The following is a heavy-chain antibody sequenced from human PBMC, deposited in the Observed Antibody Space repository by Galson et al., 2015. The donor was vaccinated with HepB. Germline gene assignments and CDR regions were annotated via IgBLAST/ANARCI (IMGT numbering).Heavy chain of an antibody. CDR1: GYSFTSYW. V-gene: IGHV5-10-1*01. CDR3: AGPGGYSSSWYYYGMDV. CDR2: IDPSDSYT. Sequence: QSGAEVKKPGESLRISCKGSGYSFTSYWISWVRQMPGKGLEWMGRIDPSDSYTNYSPSFQGHVTISADKSISTAYLQWSSLKASDTAMYYCAGPGGYSSSWYYYGMDVWGQGTTVTVSS. J-gene: IGHJ6*02. D-gene: IGHD6-13*01.